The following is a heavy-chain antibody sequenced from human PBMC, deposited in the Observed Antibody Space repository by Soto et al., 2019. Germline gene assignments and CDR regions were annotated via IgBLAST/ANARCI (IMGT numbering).Heavy chain of an antibody. Sequence: QVQLVQSGAEVKKPGASVKVSCKASGYTFTSYAMHWVRQAPGQRLEWMGWINAGNGNTKYSQKFQGRVTITRDTSASTAYMELSSLRSEDTAVYYCARVLSGYSYGSLFDYWGQGTLVTVSS. CDR1: GYTFTSYA. D-gene: IGHD5-18*01. CDR3: ARVLSGYSYGSLFDY. V-gene: IGHV1-3*01. CDR2: INAGNGNT. J-gene: IGHJ4*02.